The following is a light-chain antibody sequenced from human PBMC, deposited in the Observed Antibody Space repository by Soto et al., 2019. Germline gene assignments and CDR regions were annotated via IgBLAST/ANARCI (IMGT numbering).Light chain of an antibody. V-gene: IGKV1-39*01. CDR1: QSISSY. Sequence: DIQMTQSPSSLSASVGDRVTITCRASQSISSYLNWYQQKPGKAPKLLIYAASSLQSGVPSRFSGSGSGTDFTLTISSLQPEDFATYYCQQSYSTPPTFGQATKLDIK. CDR3: QQSYSTPPT. J-gene: IGKJ2*01. CDR2: AAS.